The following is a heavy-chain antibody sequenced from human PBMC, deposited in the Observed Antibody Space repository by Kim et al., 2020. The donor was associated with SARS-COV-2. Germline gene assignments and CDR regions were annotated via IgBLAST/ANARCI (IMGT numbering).Heavy chain of an antibody. V-gene: IGHV3-9*01. CDR3: AKEAALRRYYYYGMDV. Sequence: SWKGRLTISRDNAKNSLYLQMNGLRAEDTALYYCAKEAALRRYYYYGMDVWGQGTTVTVSS. D-gene: IGHD6-6*01. J-gene: IGHJ6*02.